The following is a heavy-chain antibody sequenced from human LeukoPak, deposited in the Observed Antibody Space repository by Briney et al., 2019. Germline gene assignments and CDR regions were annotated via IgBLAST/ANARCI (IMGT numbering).Heavy chain of an antibody. CDR3: AKDRDIYRWQLVPDAFDI. CDR1: GFTFSSYA. J-gene: IGHJ3*02. V-gene: IGHV3-23*01. CDR2: ISGSGGST. Sequence: PGGSLRLSCAASGFTFSSYAMSWVRQAPGKGLEWVSAISGSGGSTYYADSVKGRFTISRDNSKNTLYLQMNSLRAEDTAVYYCAKDRDIYRWQLVPDAFDIWGQGTMVTVSS. D-gene: IGHD6-6*01.